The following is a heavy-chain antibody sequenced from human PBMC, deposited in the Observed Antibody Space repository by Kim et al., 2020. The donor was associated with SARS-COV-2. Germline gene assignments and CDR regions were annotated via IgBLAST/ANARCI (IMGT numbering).Heavy chain of an antibody. CDR2: TYYRSKWYN. D-gene: IGHD6-13*01. V-gene: IGHV6-1*01. CDR3: ARDCVQQLGREHPGDNWFDP. Sequence: SQTLSLTCAISGDSVSSNSAAWNWIRQSPSRGLEWLGRTYYRSKWYNDYAVSVKSRITINPDTSKNQFSLQLNSVTPEDTAVYYCARDCVQQLGREHPGDNWFDPWGQGTLVTVSS. J-gene: IGHJ5*02. CDR1: GDSVSSNSAA.